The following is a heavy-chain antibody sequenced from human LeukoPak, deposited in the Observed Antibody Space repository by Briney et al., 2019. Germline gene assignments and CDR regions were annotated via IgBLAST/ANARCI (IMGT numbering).Heavy chain of an antibody. J-gene: IGHJ3*02. D-gene: IGHD6-13*01. V-gene: IGHV4-38-2*02. Sequence: SETLSLTCTVSGYSISSGYYGGWIRQPPGQGLEWIGRIYHSGSTYYNPSLKSRVTISVDTSKNQFSLKLSSVTAADTAVYYCASGPGYSSSWVDAFDIWGQGTMVTVSS. CDR1: GYSISSGYY. CDR2: IYHSGST. CDR3: ASGPGYSSSWVDAFDI.